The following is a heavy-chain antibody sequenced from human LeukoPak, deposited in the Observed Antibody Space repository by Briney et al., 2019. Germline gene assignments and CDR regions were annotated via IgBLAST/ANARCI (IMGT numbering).Heavy chain of an antibody. J-gene: IGHJ4*02. D-gene: IGHD3-22*01. V-gene: IGHV3-23*01. CDR3: AKGSYYDSSGSFYFDY. Sequence: QAGGSLRLSCAASGFTFSSYSMNWVRQAPGKGLEWVSGISGSGDNTYYADSVKGRFTISRDNSKNTLYVQVNSLGTEDTAAYYCAKGSYYDSSGSFYFDYWGQGTLVTVSS. CDR2: ISGSGDNT. CDR1: GFTFSSYS.